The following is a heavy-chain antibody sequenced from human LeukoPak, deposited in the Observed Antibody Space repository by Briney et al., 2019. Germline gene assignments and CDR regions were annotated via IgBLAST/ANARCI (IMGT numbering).Heavy chain of an antibody. CDR3: ARRQQWYYFDY. V-gene: IGHV4-39*01. CDR1: GGSISSSSYY. J-gene: IGHJ4*02. Sequence: PSETLSLTCTVSGGSISSSSYYWGWIRQPPGKGLEWIGSIYYSGSTYYNPSLKSRATISVDASKNQFSLKLSSVTAADTAVYYCARRQQWYYFDYWGQGTLVTVSS. D-gene: IGHD6-19*01. CDR2: IYYSGST.